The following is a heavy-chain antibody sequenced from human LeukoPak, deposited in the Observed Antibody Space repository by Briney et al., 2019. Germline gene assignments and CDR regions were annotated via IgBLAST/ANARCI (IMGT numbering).Heavy chain of an antibody. CDR3: AKDDGSGYYFDY. V-gene: IGHV3-30*02. D-gene: IGHD6-19*01. J-gene: IGHJ4*02. CDR1: GFTFNSYG. CDR2: IRYDGSNK. Sequence: GGSLRLSCAASGFTFNSYGMHWVRQAPGKGLEWVAFIRYDGSNKYYADSVKGRFTISRDNSKNTLYLQMNSLRAEDTAVYYCAKDDGSGYYFDYWGQGTLVTVSS.